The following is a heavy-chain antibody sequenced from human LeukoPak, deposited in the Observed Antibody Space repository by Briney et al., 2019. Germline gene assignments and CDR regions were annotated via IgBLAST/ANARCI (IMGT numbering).Heavy chain of an antibody. Sequence: ASVKVSCKASGYTFTSYGISWVRQAPGQGLEWMGWISAYNGNTNYAQKLQGRVTMTTDTSTSTAYMELRSLRSDDTAVYCCARGYKYYYDSSGYTNWFDPWGQGTLVTVSS. CDR3: ARGYKYYYDSSGYTNWFDP. D-gene: IGHD3-22*01. CDR1: GYTFTSYG. CDR2: ISAYNGNT. V-gene: IGHV1-18*01. J-gene: IGHJ5*02.